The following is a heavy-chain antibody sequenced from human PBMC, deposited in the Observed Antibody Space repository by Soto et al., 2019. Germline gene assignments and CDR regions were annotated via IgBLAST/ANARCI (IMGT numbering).Heavy chain of an antibody. CDR2: IYYSGST. Sequence: QVQLQESGPGLVKPSQTLSLTCTVSGGSISSGGYYWSWIRQHPGKGLEWIGYIYYSGSTYYNPSLTSRVTISVDTSKNQFSLKLSSVTAADTAVYYCARDYDFWSGHYGMDVWGQGTTVTVSS. D-gene: IGHD3-3*01. J-gene: IGHJ6*02. V-gene: IGHV4-31*03. CDR3: ARDYDFWSGHYGMDV. CDR1: GGSISSGGYY.